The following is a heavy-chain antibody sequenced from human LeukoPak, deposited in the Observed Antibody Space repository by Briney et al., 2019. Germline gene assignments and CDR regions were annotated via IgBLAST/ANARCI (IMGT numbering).Heavy chain of an antibody. CDR1: GGSISSYY. CDR2: IYYGRST. V-gene: IGHV4-59*08. CDR3: ARRGYYQSFDY. D-gene: IGHD1-26*01. Sequence: KPSETLSLTCTVSGGSISSYYWSWIRQPPGKGLEWIGYIYYGRSTNYNPSLKGRVTISVDTSKNQFSLKLSSVTAADTAVYYCARRGYYQSFDYWGQGTLVTVSS. J-gene: IGHJ4*02.